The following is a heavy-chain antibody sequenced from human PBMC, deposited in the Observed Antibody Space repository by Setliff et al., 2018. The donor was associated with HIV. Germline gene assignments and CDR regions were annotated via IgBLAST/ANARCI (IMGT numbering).Heavy chain of an antibody. CDR1: GGSISSGSYY. J-gene: IGHJ1*01. CDR3: ARVGRRVVVGGGYFQH. D-gene: IGHD2-15*01. V-gene: IGHV4-39*01. Sequence: SETLSLTCTVSGGSISSGSYYWSWIRQPPGKGLEWIGSIYYSGSTYYNPSLKSRVTISVDTSKNQFSLKLGSVTAADTAVYYCARVGRRVVVGGGYFQHWGQGTLVTVSS. CDR2: IYYSGST.